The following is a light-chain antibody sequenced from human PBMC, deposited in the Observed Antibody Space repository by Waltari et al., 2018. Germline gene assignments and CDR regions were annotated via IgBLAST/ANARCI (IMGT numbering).Light chain of an antibody. CDR3: SSHTSTVPHV. J-gene: IGLJ1*01. CDR1: SNDLGGYGY. Sequence: QSALTQPASVSGSPGQSITISCTGTSNDLGGYGYVSWYQQYPGRAPKLIIYEVSYRPSGISTRFSGSKSCNTASLTISGLQADDEADYYCSSHTSTVPHVFGTGTRVTV. V-gene: IGLV2-14*01. CDR2: EVS.